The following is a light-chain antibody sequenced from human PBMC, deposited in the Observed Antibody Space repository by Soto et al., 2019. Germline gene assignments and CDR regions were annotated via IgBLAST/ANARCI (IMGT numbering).Light chain of an antibody. J-gene: IGKJ1*01. CDR1: EDINSR. CDR2: AAS. V-gene: IGKV1-12*01. CDR3: QQYHTDWT. Sequence: DIQMTQSPSSVSASVGDRVTISCRASEDINSRLAWYQQKPGNAPKLLIFAASTLVRGVPSRFSGRGSGTEFTLTISSLQADDYATFYCQQYHTDWTFGQGTKVDIK.